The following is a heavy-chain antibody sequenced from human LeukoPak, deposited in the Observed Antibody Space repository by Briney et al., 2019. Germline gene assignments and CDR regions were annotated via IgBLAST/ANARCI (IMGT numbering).Heavy chain of an antibody. CDR1: GFTFSSYA. J-gene: IGHJ6*04. Sequence: GGSLRLSCAASGFTFSSYAMHWVRQAPGKGLEWVSYISSSGSTIYYADSVKGRFTISRDYAKNSLYLQMNSLRAEDTAVYYCAELGITMIGGVWGKGTTVTISS. CDR3: AELGITMIGGV. D-gene: IGHD3-10*02. V-gene: IGHV3-48*03. CDR2: ISSSGSTI.